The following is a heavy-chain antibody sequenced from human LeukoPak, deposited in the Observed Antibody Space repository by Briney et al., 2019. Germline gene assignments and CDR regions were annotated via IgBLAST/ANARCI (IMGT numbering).Heavy chain of an antibody. V-gene: IGHV3-30-3*01. CDR1: GFTFSSYA. CDR3: ARSYSSIAGNYFDY. Sequence: GGSLRLSCAASGFTFSSYAMHWVRQAPGKGLEWVAVISYDGSNKYYADSVKGRFTISRDNSKNTLYLQMNSLRAEDTAVYYCARSYSSIAGNYFDYWGQGTLVTVSS. D-gene: IGHD6-13*01. J-gene: IGHJ4*02. CDR2: ISYDGSNK.